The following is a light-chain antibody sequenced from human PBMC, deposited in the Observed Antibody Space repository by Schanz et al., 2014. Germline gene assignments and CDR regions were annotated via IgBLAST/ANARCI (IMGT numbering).Light chain of an antibody. CDR2: DAS. CDR1: QNINDW. J-gene: IGKJ1*01. V-gene: IGKV1-5*01. Sequence: DIPMTQSPSTLSASIGDRVTITCRASQNINDWLAWYQQKPGKAPRLLINDASTLKSGVPSRFSGSGSGTTFTLTISSLQPDDYGTYYCQQYNTYSPTFGQGTRVEVK. CDR3: QQYNTYSPT.